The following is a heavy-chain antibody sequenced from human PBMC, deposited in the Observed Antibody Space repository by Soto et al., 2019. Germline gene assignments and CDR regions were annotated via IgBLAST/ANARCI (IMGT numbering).Heavy chain of an antibody. CDR2: MWFDXINE. CDR1: SFTFSSYS. V-gene: IGHV3-33*01. CDR3: ARDYGSASYGFDS. Sequence: GGSLRLSCVASSFTFSSYSMHWVSQSPGKGLESVAVMWFDXINEYYAASVKGRFTISRYKSKNTMYLQMESLRAAATAVYYCARDYGSASYGFDSWARGTLVTVSS. J-gene: IGHJ4*02. D-gene: IGHD4-17*01.